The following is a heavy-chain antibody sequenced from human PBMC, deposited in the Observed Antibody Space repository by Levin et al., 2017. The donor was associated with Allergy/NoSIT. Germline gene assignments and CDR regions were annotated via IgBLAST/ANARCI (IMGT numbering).Heavy chain of an antibody. V-gene: IGHV1-2*02. CDR1: GYTFTGYY. CDR2: INPNSGET. D-gene: IGHD1-26*01. CDR3: ARGIVGATPGYFDY. J-gene: IGHJ4*02. Sequence: ASVKVSCKASGYTFTGYYMHWVRQAPGQGLEWMGWINPNSGETNYAQKFRGRVTLTRDTSISTAYMELSRLRSDDTAVYYCARGIVGATPGYFDYWGQGTLVTVSS.